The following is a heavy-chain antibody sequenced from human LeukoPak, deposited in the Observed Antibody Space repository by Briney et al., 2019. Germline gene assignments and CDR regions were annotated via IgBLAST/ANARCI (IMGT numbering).Heavy chain of an antibody. J-gene: IGHJ4*02. V-gene: IGHV3-21*01. CDR2: ISSSSSYI. CDR3: ARGDPYSTYWDY. CDR1: GLTFSSYA. D-gene: IGHD4-4*01. Sequence: GGSLRLSCAASGLTFSSYAMSWVRQAPGKGLEWVSSISSSSSYIYYADSVKGRFTISRDNAKNSLYLQMNSLRAEDTAVYYCARGDPYSTYWDYWGQGTLVTVSS.